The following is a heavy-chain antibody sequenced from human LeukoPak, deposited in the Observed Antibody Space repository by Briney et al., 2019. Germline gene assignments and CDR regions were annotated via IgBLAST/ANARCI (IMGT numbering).Heavy chain of an antibody. CDR3: ASSPRLGYFDY. D-gene: IGHD7-27*01. J-gene: IGHJ4*02. CDR2: ISSSGSTI. V-gene: IGHV3-11*04. Sequence: GGSLRLSCAASGFTFSDYYTSWIRQAPGKGLEWVSYISSSGSTIYYADSVKGRFTISRDNAKNSLYLQMNSLRAEDTAVYYCASSPRLGYFDYWGQGTLVTVSS. CDR1: GFTFSDYY.